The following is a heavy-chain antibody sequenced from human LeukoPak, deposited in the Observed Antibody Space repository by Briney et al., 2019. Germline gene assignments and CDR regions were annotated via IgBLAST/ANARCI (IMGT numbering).Heavy chain of an antibody. V-gene: IGHV1-46*01. CDR2: INPSCGST. J-gene: IGHJ4*02. CDR1: GYTFTSYY. D-gene: IGHD1-26*01. CDR3: ARVSGSYRHFDY. Sequence: GASVKVSCKASGYTFTSYYMHWVRQAPGQGLEWMGIINPSCGSTSYAQKFQGRVTMTRDMSTSTVYMELSSLRSEDTAVYYCARVSGSYRHFDYWGQGTLVTVSS.